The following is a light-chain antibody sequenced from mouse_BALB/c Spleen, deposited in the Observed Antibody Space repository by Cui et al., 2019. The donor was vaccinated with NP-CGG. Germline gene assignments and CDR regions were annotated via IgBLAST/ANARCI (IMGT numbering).Light chain of an antibody. CDR2: GTN. Sequence: QAVVTQESALITSPGETVTLTCRSSTGAVTTSNYANWVQEKPDHLFTGLIGGTNNRVPGVPARFSGSLIGDKAVLTITGAQTEDEAIYFCALLYSNHWVFGGGTKLTVL. CDR1: TGAVTTSNY. V-gene: IGLV1*01. CDR3: ALLYSNHWV. J-gene: IGLJ1*01.